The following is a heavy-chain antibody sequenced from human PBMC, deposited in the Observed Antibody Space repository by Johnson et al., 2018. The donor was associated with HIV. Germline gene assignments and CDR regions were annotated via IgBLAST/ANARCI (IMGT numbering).Heavy chain of an antibody. CDR1: GFTFSSSA. V-gene: IGHV3-30*04. D-gene: IGHD2-21*02. CDR2: IRYDGSYE. CDR3: ARCSLAYCGGDCYFDAFDM. Sequence: QVQLMESGGGVVQPGRSLRLSCAASGFTFSSSAMHWVHQAPGKGLEWVAFIRYDGSYEYHADSVKGRFTISRDNSKSTLFLQMNSLRAEDTAVYYCARCSLAYCGGDCYFDAFDMWGQGTMVTVSS. J-gene: IGHJ3*02.